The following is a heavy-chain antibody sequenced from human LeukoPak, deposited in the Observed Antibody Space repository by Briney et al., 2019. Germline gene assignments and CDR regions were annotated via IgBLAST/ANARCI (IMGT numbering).Heavy chain of an antibody. Sequence: ASVKVSCKASGYTFTGYYMHWVRQAPGQGLEWMGWINPNTGGTNYAQKLQGRVTMTRDTSISTAYMELSSLRSDDTAVYYCARGYCSGGSCYAEAYYHYYMDVWGKGTTVTISS. D-gene: IGHD2-15*01. V-gene: IGHV1-2*02. J-gene: IGHJ6*03. CDR1: GYTFTGYY. CDR2: INPNTGGT. CDR3: ARGYCSGGSCYAEAYYHYYMDV.